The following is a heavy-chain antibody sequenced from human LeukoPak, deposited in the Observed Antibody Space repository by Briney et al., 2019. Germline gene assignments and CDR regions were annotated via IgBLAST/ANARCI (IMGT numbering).Heavy chain of an antibody. Sequence: PSQTLSLTCTVSGGSISSGGYSWSWIRQHPGKGLEWIGYIYYSGSTYYNPSLKSRVTISVDTSKNQFSLKLSSVTAADTAVYYCARDAQQLVPYYYYGMDVWGQGTTVTVSS. CDR2: IYYSGST. D-gene: IGHD6-13*01. V-gene: IGHV4-31*03. CDR3: ARDAQQLVPYYYYGMDV. J-gene: IGHJ6*02. CDR1: GGSISSGGYS.